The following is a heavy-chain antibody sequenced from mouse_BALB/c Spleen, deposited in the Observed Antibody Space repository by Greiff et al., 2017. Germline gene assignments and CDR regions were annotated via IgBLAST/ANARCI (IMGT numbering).Heavy chain of an antibody. Sequence: VQLQQPGAELVKPGAPVKLSCKASGYTFTSYWMNWVKQRPGRGLEWIGRIDPSDSETHYNQKFKDKATLTVDKSSSTAYIQLSSLTSEDSAVYYCARDTTATWDYWGQGTTLTVSS. CDR1: GYTFTSYW. V-gene: IGHV1-69*02. D-gene: IGHD1-2*01. CDR2: IDPSDSET. J-gene: IGHJ2*01. CDR3: ARDTTATWDY.